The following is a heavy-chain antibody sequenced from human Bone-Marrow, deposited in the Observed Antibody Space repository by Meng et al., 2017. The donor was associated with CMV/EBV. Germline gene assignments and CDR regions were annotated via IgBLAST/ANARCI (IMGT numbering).Heavy chain of an antibody. J-gene: IGHJ5*01. CDR1: GFTFDDYA. V-gene: IGHV3-9*01. CDR3: ARDLRIGACSGDTCYRVQDS. Sequence: SLKISCAASGFTFDDYAMHWVRQAPGKGLEWVSGISWNSVSIGYADSVKGRFTISRDNDKNSLYLQMNSLRAEDTAVYYCARDLRIGACSGDTCYRVQDSWGQGTLVTVSS. D-gene: IGHD2-15*01. CDR2: ISWNSVSI.